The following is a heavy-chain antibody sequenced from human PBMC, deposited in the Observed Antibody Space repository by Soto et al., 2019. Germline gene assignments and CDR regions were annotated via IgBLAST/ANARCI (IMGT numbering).Heavy chain of an antibody. D-gene: IGHD6-19*01. CDR3: TTYIAVAGRIGDYYYGMDV. J-gene: IGHJ6*02. CDR2: IKSKTDGGTT. V-gene: IGHV3-15*07. Sequence: GGSLRLSCAASGFTFSNAWMNWVRQAPGKGLEWVGRIKSKTDGGTTDYAAPVKGRFTISRDDSKNTLYLQMNSLKTEDTAVYYCTTYIAVAGRIGDYYYGMDVWGQGTTVTVSS. CDR1: GFTFSNAW.